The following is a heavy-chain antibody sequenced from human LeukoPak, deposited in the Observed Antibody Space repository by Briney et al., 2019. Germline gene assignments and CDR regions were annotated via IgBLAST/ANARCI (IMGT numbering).Heavy chain of an antibody. D-gene: IGHD2-21*02. J-gene: IGHJ4*02. Sequence: PGGSLRLSCVASGFTFSSYWMTWVRQAPGKGLEWVANIKTDGSQIYYVDSVKGRFTISRDNAKNSLYLQMNSLRAEDTAVYYCARETDLAYCGGDCYSGDYFDYWGQGTPVTVSS. CDR2: IKTDGSQI. CDR3: ARETDLAYCGGDCYSGDYFDY. CDR1: GFTFSSYW. V-gene: IGHV3-7*01.